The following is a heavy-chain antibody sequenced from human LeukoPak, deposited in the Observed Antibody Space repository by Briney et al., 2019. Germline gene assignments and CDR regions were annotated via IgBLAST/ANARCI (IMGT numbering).Heavy chain of an antibody. Sequence: SETLSLTCAVYGGSFSGYYWSWIRQPPGKGLEWIGEINHSGSTNYNPSLKSRVTISVDTSKNQFSLKLSSVTAADTAVYYCARGWKTGYSSGWSDYWGQGTLVTVSS. J-gene: IGHJ4*02. CDR1: GGSFSGYY. D-gene: IGHD6-19*01. V-gene: IGHV4-34*01. CDR3: ARGWKTGYSSGWSDY. CDR2: INHSGST.